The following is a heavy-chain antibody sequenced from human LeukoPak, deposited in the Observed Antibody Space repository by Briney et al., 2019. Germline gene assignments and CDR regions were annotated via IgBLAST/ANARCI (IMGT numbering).Heavy chain of an antibody. D-gene: IGHD1-7*01. CDR2: IYYSGNT. CDR1: GGSISSSSYY. V-gene: IGHV4-39*02. Sequence: SETLSLTCTVSGGSISSSSYYWGWLRQPPGKGLEWIGSIYYSGNTYYNPSLESRVTISVDTSKNQFSLKLSSVTAADTAIYYCARDYWWNYDYWGQGTLVTVSS. CDR3: ARDYWWNYDY. J-gene: IGHJ4*02.